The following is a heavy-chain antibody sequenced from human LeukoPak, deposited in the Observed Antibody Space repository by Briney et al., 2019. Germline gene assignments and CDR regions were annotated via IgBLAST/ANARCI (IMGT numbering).Heavy chain of an antibody. Sequence: QSGGSLRLSCAASGFPFSSYWMSWVRQAPGKGLEWVANINQDGSEKYYADSVKGRFTISRDNAENSLYLQMNSLRAEDTAVYYCARGGSYYYGSGSSNWFDPWGQGTLVTVSS. V-gene: IGHV3-7*01. CDR3: ARGGSYYYGSGSSNWFDP. CDR1: GFPFSSYW. J-gene: IGHJ5*02. CDR2: INQDGSEK. D-gene: IGHD3-10*01.